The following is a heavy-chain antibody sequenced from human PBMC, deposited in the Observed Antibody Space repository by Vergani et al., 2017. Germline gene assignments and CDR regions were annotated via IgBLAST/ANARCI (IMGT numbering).Heavy chain of an antibody. CDR3: AKDLGTPSGAGWFDP. CDR1: GFTSAGYA. D-gene: IGHD3-10*01. J-gene: IGHJ5*02. CDR2: ISWNSNSI. V-gene: IGHV3-9*02. Sequence: EVQLEESGGGLVLPGRSLRLSCVASGFTSAGYAMHWVRQAQGKGLEWVSGISWNSNSIGYADSVKGRFTISRDNAKNSLYLQMNSLRAEDTALYYCAKDLGTPSGAGWFDPWGQGTLVTVSS.